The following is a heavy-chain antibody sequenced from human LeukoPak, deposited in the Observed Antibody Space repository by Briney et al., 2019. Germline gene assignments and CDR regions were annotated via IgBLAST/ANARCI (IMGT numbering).Heavy chain of an antibody. CDR2: IKQDGSEK. Sequence: PGGSLRLSCAASGFTFSNYSMSWVRQAPGKGLEWVANIKQDGSEKYYVDSVKGRFTISRDDAKNSLYLQMNSLRAEDTAFYYCGRKAYGMDVWGKGTTVTVSS. CDR1: GFTFSNYS. J-gene: IGHJ6*04. V-gene: IGHV3-7*03. CDR3: GRKAYGMDV.